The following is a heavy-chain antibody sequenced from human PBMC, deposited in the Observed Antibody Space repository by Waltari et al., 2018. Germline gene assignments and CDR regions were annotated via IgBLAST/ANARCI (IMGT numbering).Heavy chain of an antibody. V-gene: IGHV3-21*01. Sequence: EVQLVESGGGLVKPGGSLRLSCAASGCTFSSYNMNWVRPAPGKGLEWVSSSSSKSSYIYYADSVKGRFTISRDNAKNSLYLQMNSLRAEDTAVYYCATENYYDSSGRVMDVWGQGTTVTVSS. D-gene: IGHD3-22*01. CDR3: ATENYYDSSGRVMDV. CDR2: SSSKSSYI. J-gene: IGHJ6*02. CDR1: GCTFSSYN.